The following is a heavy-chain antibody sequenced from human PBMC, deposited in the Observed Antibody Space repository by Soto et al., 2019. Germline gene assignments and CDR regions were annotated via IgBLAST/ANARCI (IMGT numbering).Heavy chain of an antibody. CDR1: GYTFTSYA. J-gene: IGHJ3*02. CDR2: INAGNGNT. D-gene: IGHD6-19*01. V-gene: IGHV1-3*01. Sequence: ASVKVSCKASGYTFTSYAIHWVRQAPGQRLEWMGWINAGNGNTKYSQKFQGRVTITRDTSASTAYMELSSLRSEDTAVYYCARVMAVAAFDIWGQGTMVTVSS. CDR3: ARVMAVAAFDI.